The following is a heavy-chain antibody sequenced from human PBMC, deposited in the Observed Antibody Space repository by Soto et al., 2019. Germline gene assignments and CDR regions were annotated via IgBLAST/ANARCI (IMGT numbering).Heavy chain of an antibody. CDR2: INAGNDNT. J-gene: IGHJ4*02. V-gene: IGHV1-3*01. Sequence: QVQLVQSGAEVKKPGASVKVSCKASGYTFTSYAMHWVRQAPGQRLEWMGWINAGNDNTKYSQKLQGRVTITRDTSASTAYMELSSLRSEDTAVYYCARRAVARVDYWGQGPLVTVSS. D-gene: IGHD6-19*01. CDR1: GYTFTSYA. CDR3: ARRAVARVDY.